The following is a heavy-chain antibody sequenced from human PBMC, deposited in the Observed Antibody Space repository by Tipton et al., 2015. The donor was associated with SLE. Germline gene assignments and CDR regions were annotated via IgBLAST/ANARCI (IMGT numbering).Heavy chain of an antibody. D-gene: IGHD6-19*01. V-gene: IGHV4-4*02. CDR3: ARGITVAGTGGFDY. CDR2: IYHSGST. J-gene: IGHJ4*02. Sequence: TLSLTCAVSGGSISDSNWWSWVRQPPGKGLEWIGEIYHSGSTDYNPSLKSRVTISVDTSKNQFSLKLSSVTAADTAVYYCARGITVAGTGGFDYWGQGTLVTVSS. CDR1: GGSISDSNW.